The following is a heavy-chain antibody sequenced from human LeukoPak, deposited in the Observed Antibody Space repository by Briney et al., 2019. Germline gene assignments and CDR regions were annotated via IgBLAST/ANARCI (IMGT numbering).Heavy chain of an antibody. V-gene: IGHV4-59*01. CDR1: GGSINFYY. CDR3: ARVAPTRGYASSGYYPLDY. D-gene: IGHD3-22*01. Sequence: SETLSLTCTVSGGSINFYYWSWIRQPAGKGLEWIGYIYYSGTTNYNPSLKSRVTIAVDTSKNQFSLRLTSVNAADTAVYYCARVAPTRGYASSGYYPLDYWGQGTLVNVSS. CDR2: IYYSGTT. J-gene: IGHJ4*02.